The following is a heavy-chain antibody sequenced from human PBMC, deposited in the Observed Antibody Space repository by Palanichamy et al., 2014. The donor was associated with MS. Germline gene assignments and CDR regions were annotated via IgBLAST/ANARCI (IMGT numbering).Heavy chain of an antibody. J-gene: IGHJ4*02. CDR3: AHSSDYYDSSGYYNFDY. V-gene: IGHV2-5*02. Sequence: QITLKESGPTLVKPTQTLTLTCTFSGFSLSTSGVGVGWIRQPPGKALEWLALIYWDDDKRYSPSLKSRLTITKDTSKNQVVLTMTNMDPVDTATYYCAHSSDYYDSSGYYNFDYWGQGTLVTVSS. CDR2: IYWDDDK. D-gene: IGHD3-22*01. CDR1: GFSLSTSGVG.